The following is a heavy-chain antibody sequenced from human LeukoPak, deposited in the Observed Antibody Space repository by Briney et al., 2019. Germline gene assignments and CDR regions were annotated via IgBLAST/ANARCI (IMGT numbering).Heavy chain of an antibody. CDR3: TRSIGGPPEDYYYYMDV. V-gene: IGHV3-49*04. CDR2: IRSKAYGGTT. CDR1: GFTFGDYA. J-gene: IGHJ6*03. D-gene: IGHD3-16*01. Sequence: GGSLRLSCTASGFTFGDYAMSWVRQAPGKGLEWVGFIRSKAYGGTTEYAASVEGRFTISRDDSKSIAYLQMNSLKTEDTAVYYCTRSIGGPPEDYYYYMDVWGKGTTVTVSS.